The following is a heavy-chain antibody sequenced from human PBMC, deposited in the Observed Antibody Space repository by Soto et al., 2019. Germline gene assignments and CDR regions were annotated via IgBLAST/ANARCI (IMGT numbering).Heavy chain of an antibody. CDR2: AYHTGRT. V-gene: IGHV4-61*01. D-gene: IGHD3-3*01. CDR3: ARDFAYFDS. J-gene: IGHJ4*02. Sequence: QVQLQESGPGLVKPSETLSLTCTVSGGSFKSGSYSWSWIRPPPGKGLECIGYAYHTGRTSYNPSLKSRVSISMDTSKNQFSLNLDSVTAADTAVYFCARDFAYFDSWGQGTLVTVSS. CDR1: GGSFKSGSYS.